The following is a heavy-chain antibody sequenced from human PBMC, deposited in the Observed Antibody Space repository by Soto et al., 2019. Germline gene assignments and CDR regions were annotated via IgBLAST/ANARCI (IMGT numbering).Heavy chain of an antibody. D-gene: IGHD3-3*01. J-gene: IGHJ5*02. CDR3: ARGKIIGP. CDR2: INHSGST. V-gene: IGHV4-34*01. Sequence: SETLSLTCAVYGRSFSGYYWTWIRQTPGKGLEWIGEINHSGSTNYNPSLKSRVTISVDTSKNQFSLKLSSVTAADTAVYYCARGKIIGPWGQGTLVTVSS. CDR1: GRSFSGYY.